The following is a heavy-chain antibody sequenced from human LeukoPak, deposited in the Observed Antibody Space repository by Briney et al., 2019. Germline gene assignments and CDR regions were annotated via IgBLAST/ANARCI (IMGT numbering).Heavy chain of an antibody. CDR3: ARYSSGSSYDY. CDR1: GFTFTTYA. D-gene: IGHD6-25*01. Sequence: GGSLRLCCAASGFTFTTYAMHWVRQAPGRGLEYVSAISTDGGGTYYANSVKGRFTISRDNSKNTLYLQMGSLRVEDMAVYYCARYSSGSSYDYWGQGTLVTVSS. CDR2: ISTDGGGT. V-gene: IGHV3-64*01. J-gene: IGHJ4*02.